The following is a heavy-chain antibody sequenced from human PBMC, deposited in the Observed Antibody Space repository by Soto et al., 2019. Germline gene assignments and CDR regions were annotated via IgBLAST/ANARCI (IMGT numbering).Heavy chain of an antibody. D-gene: IGHD3-10*01. CDR1: GFTFSSYS. Sequence: PGGSLRLSCAASGFTFSSYSMNWVRQAPGKGLEWVSYISYSSSTIYYADSVKGRFTISRDNAKNSLYLQMNSLRDEDTAVYYCARALYYYGSGSYYIPYKYYYYGMDVWGQGTTVTVSS. J-gene: IGHJ6*02. V-gene: IGHV3-48*02. CDR2: ISYSSSTI. CDR3: ARALYYYGSGSYYIPYKYYYYGMDV.